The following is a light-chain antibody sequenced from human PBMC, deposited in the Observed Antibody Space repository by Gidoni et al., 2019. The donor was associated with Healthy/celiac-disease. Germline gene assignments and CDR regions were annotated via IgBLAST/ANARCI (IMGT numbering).Light chain of an antibody. V-gene: IGKV3-11*01. Sequence: EIVLTQSPATLSLSPGERATLSCTASQNVSSYLAWYQQKPGQAPRLLIYDASNRATGIPARFSGSGSGTDFTLTISSLEPEDFAVYYCQQRSNWPPGFGGGTKVEIK. J-gene: IGKJ4*01. CDR3: QQRSNWPPG. CDR2: DAS. CDR1: QNVSSY.